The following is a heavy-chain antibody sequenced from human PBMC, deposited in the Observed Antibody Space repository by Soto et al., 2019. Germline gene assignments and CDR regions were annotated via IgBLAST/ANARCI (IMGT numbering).Heavy chain of an antibody. CDR3: AKSEGLTGYSYYYYYMDV. CDR1: GFTFSSHW. V-gene: IGHV3-23*01. CDR2: IKGSGGRK. J-gene: IGHJ6*03. Sequence: PGGSLRLSCAASGFTFSSHWMSWVRQAPGKGLEWVAGIKGSGGRKYYVDSVKGRFTISRDNSKNTLYLQMKSLRAEDTAVYYCAKSEGLTGYSYYYYYMDVWGKGTTVTVSS. D-gene: IGHD3-9*01.